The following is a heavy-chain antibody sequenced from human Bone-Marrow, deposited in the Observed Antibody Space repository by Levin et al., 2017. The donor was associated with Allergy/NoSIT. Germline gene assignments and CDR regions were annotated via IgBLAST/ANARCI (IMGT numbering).Heavy chain of an antibody. V-gene: IGHV1-46*01. D-gene: IGHD1-20*01. Sequence: VKVSCKASGYTFTNYYIHWVRQAPGQGLEWMGIFNPSGGSTGNAQKFQGRVTMTGDTSTSTVYMDLSGLTFEDSAVYYCARGGDNWNDGGGYNWFDPWGQGTLVTVSS. J-gene: IGHJ5*02. CDR3: ARGGDNWNDGGGYNWFDP. CDR1: GYTFTNYY. CDR2: FNPSGGST.